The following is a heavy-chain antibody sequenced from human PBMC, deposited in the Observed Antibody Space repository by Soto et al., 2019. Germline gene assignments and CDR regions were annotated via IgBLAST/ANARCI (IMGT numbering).Heavy chain of an antibody. CDR1: GFTFSSYA. V-gene: IGHV3-23*01. J-gene: IGHJ4*02. Sequence: RGSLRLSCAASGFTFSSYAMSWVRQAPGKGLEWVSAISGSGGSTYYADSVKGRFTISRDNSKNTLYLQMNSLRAEDTAVYYCAKDIAAWSGGTFDYWGQGTLVTVSS. D-gene: IGHD3-3*01. CDR2: ISGSGGST. CDR3: AKDIAAWSGGTFDY.